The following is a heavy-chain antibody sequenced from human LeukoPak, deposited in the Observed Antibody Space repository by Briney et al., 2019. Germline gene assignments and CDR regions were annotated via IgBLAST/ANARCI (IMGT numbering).Heavy chain of an antibody. V-gene: IGHV4-59*08. CDR3: ARPKGYDSSGYYHIDAFDI. D-gene: IGHD3-22*01. CDR1: GDSISLYY. Sequence: PSETLSLTCTVSGDSISLYYWSWIRQPPGKGLEWIGYIYYSGSTNYNPSLKSRVTISVDTSKNQFSLKLSSVTAADTAVYYCARPKGYDSSGYYHIDAFDIWGQGTMVTVSS. J-gene: IGHJ3*02. CDR2: IYYSGST.